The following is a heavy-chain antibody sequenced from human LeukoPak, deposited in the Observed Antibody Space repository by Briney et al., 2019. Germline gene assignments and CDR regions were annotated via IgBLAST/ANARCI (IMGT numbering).Heavy chain of an antibody. Sequence: VTLLCNASAGTFSSYAISWVRQAPGHGLDWMGRAIPIFGTATYAQKFQGSVTITTDECTSTAYMELSSLRSEDTAVYYCATDQYPDIPSSGWAIFDYWGQGTLVTVSS. J-gene: IGHJ4*02. CDR3: ATDQYPDIPSSGWAIFDY. D-gene: IGHD6-19*01. CDR2: AIPIFGTA. V-gene: IGHV1-69*05. CDR1: AGTFSSYA.